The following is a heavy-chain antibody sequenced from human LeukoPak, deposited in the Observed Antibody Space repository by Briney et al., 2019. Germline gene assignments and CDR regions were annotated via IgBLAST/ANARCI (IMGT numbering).Heavy chain of an antibody. CDR3: ASSAGALIDC. V-gene: IGHV3-23*01. J-gene: IGHJ4*02. CDR2: ISGSGTET. D-gene: IGHD6-19*01. Sequence: GGSLRLSCAASGFSFVSYAMSWVRQAPGKGLVWISTISGSGTETYYADSVKGRFTISRDNSKNTLYLQMNSLRAEDTAVYYCASSAGALIDCWGQGTLVTVSS. CDR1: GFSFVSYA.